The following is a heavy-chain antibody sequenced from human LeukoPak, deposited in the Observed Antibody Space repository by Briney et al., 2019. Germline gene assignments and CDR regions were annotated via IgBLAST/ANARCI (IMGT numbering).Heavy chain of an antibody. V-gene: IGHV3-48*04. CDR3: ARVAYYYDSSGYSNDY. CDR1: GFTFGSYS. J-gene: IGHJ4*02. Sequence: GGSLRLSCAASGFTFGSYSMNWVRQAPGKGLEWASYISSSSSTIYYADSVKGRFTISRDNAKNSLYLQMNSLRAEDTAVYYCARVAYYYDSSGYSNDYWGQGTLVTVSS. CDR2: ISSSSSTI. D-gene: IGHD3-22*01.